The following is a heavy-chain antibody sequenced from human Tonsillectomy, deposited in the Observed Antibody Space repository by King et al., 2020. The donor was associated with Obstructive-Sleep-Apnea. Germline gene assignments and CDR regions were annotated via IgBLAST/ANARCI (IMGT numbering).Heavy chain of an antibody. CDR1: GGTFSSYA. CDR3: ARDLDGSGSFSNWFDP. CDR2: IIPILGIA. V-gene: IGHV1-69*10. D-gene: IGHD3-10*01. J-gene: IGHJ5*02. Sequence: VQLVQSGAEVKKPGSSVKVSCKASGGTFSSYAISWVRQAPGQGLEWMGGIIPILGIANYAQKFQGRVTITAEKSTSTAYMELSSLSSEDTAVYYCARDLDGSGSFSNWFDPWGQGTLVTVSS.